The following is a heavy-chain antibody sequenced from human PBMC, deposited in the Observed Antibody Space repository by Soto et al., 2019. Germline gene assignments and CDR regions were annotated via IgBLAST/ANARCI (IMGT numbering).Heavy chain of an antibody. J-gene: IGHJ4*02. CDR1: GGSISSGGYY. CDR2: IYYSGST. CDR3: ARDSAGYSSDSY. V-gene: IGHV4-31*03. Sequence: QVQLQESGPGLVKPSQTLSLTCTVSGGSISSGGYYWSWIRQHPGKGLEWIGYIYYSGSTYYNPSLKSRVTISVDTSKNQFSLKLSSVTASDTAVYYCARDSAGYSSDSYWGQGTLVTVSS. D-gene: IGHD6-19*01.